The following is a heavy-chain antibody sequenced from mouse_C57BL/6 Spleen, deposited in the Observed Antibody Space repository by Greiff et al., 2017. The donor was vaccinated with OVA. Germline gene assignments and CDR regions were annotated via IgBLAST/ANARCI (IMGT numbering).Heavy chain of an antibody. Sequence: EVKLQESGPGLVKPSQSLSLTCSVTGYSITSGYYWNWIRQFPGNKLEWMGYISYDGSNNYNPSLKNRISITRDTSKNQFFLKLNSVTTEDTATYYCASPITTVVADYYAMDYWGQGTSVTVSS. J-gene: IGHJ4*01. D-gene: IGHD1-1*01. V-gene: IGHV3-6*01. CDR3: ASPITTVVADYYAMDY. CDR2: ISYDGSN. CDR1: GYSITSGYY.